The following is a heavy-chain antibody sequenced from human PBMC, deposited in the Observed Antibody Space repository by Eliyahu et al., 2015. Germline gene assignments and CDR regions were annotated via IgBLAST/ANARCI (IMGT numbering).Heavy chain of an antibody. Sequence: EVQLVESGGGLVQPGGSLRLSCAASGFTFSSYEMNWVRQAPGKGLEWVSYISSSGSTIYYADSVKGRFTISRDNAKNSLYLQMNSLRAEDTAVYYCARDNAYYYYGMDVWGQGTTVTVSS. CDR2: ISSSGSTI. J-gene: IGHJ6*02. CDR3: ARDNAYYYYGMDV. CDR1: GFTFSSYE. V-gene: IGHV3-48*03.